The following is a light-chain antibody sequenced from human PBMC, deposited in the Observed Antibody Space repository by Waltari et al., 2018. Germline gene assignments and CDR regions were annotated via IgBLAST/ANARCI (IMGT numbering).Light chain of an antibody. CDR2: GAS. V-gene: IGKV1-39*01. Sequence: DIQMTQSPPSLSASIGDRVTITCRASQTINTHLNWYQQKEGKAPQLLIFGASSLRSGVPSRFSGTGSGTEFTLTISGLQPEDFATYYCQQAYKVPPITFGQGTRLDLK. CDR1: QTINTH. J-gene: IGKJ5*01. CDR3: QQAYKVPPIT.